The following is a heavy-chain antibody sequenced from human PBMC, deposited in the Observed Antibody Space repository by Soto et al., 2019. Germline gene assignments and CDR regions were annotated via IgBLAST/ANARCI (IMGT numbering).Heavy chain of an antibody. J-gene: IGHJ4*02. V-gene: IGHV1-69*06. CDR1: GDTFTTYP. Sequence: QVPLVQSGAEVKKPGSSVKVSCKASGDTFTTYPINWVRQAPGQGLEWMGGIVPILGAGNYAQKFQGRVTITADRSTTTAYLDLSSLRSDDTAVYYCAREGEGIPAHRYWGQGTLVTVSS. CDR3: AREGEGIPAHRY. D-gene: IGHD3-16*01. CDR2: IVPILGAG.